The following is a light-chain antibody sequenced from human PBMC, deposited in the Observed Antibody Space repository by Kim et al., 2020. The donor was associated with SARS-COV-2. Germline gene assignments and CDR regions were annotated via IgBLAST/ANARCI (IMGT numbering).Light chain of an antibody. CDR2: SNN. J-gene: IGLJ3*02. CDR1: GSIIGSNT. CDR3: AAWDDSLNGWV. V-gene: IGLV1-44*01. Sequence: QRVTISVYGSGSIIGSNTVNSYQQLPGTAPKLLIYSNNQRPSGVPDRFSGSKSGTSASLAISVLQSEDEADYYCAAWDDSLNGWVFGGGTQLTVL.